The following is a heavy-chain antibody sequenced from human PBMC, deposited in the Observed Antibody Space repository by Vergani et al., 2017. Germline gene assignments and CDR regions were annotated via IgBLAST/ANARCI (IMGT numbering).Heavy chain of an antibody. D-gene: IGHD6-13*01. CDR2: IWYDGSNK. J-gene: IGHJ5*02. Sequence: QVQLVESGGGVVQPGRSLRLSCAASGFTFSSYGMHWVRQAPGKGLEWVAVIWYDGSNKYYADSVKGRFTISRDNSKNTLYLQMNSLRAEDTAVYYCARARIAAAGRNWFDPWGQGTLVTVSS. CDR3: ARARIAAAGRNWFDP. V-gene: IGHV3-33*01. CDR1: GFTFSSYG.